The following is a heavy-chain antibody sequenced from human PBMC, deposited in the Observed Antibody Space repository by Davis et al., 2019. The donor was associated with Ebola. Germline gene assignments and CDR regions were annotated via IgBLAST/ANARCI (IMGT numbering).Heavy chain of an antibody. J-gene: IGHJ4*02. D-gene: IGHD3-16*01. CDR3: ARGPNMITFGGVDY. CDR1: GFTFSSYG. CDR2: IYSGGST. Sequence: GESLKISCAASGFTFSSYGMHWVRQAPGKGLEWVSVIYSGGSTYYADSVKGRFTISRDNSKNTLYLQMDSLRAEDTAVYYCARGPNMITFGGVDYWGQGTLVTVSS. V-gene: IGHV3-66*01.